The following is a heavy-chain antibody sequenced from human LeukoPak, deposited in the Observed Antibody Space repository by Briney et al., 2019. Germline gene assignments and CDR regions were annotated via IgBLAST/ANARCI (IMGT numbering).Heavy chain of an antibody. CDR2: ISYDGSNK. CDR3: ARDRQWLVRQYFQH. CDR1: GFTFSSYA. J-gene: IGHJ1*01. V-gene: IGHV3-30-3*01. Sequence: PGRSLRLSCAASGFTFSSYAMHWVRQAPGKGLEWVAVISYDGSNKYYADSVKGRFTISRDNSKNTLYLQMNSLRAEDTAVYYCARDRQWLVRQYFQHWGQGTLVTVSS. D-gene: IGHD6-19*01.